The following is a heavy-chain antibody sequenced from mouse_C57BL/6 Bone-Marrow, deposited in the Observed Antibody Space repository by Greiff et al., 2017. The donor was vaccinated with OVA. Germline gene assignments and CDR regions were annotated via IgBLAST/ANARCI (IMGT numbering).Heavy chain of an antibody. Sequence: QVQLQQSGAELVRPGTSVKLSCKASGYTFTSYWMHWVKQRPGQGLEWIGVIDPSDSYTNYNQKFKGKATLTVDTSSSTAYMQLSSLTSEDSAVYYCARTTDFDYWGQGTTLTVSS. D-gene: IGHD1-1*01. CDR1: GYTFTSYW. J-gene: IGHJ2*01. V-gene: IGHV1-59*01. CDR3: ARTTDFDY. CDR2: IDPSDSYT.